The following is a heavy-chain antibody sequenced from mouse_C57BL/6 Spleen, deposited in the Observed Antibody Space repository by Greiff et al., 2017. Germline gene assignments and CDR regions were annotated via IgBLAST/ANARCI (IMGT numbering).Heavy chain of an antibody. V-gene: IGHV5-4*03. CDR2: ISDGGSYT. J-gene: IGHJ4*01. CDR1: GFTFSSYA. Sequence: EVMLVESGGGLVKPGGSLKLSCAASGFTFSSYAMSWVRQTPEKRLEWVATISDGGSYTYYPDNVKGRFTISRDNAKNNLYLQMSHLKSEDTAMYYCARGPLLLYAMDYWGQGTSVTVSS. D-gene: IGHD2-1*01. CDR3: ARGPLLLYAMDY.